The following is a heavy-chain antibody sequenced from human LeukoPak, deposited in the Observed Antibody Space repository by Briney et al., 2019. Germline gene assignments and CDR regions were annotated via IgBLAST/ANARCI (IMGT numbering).Heavy chain of an antibody. J-gene: IGHJ4*02. D-gene: IGHD6-19*01. CDR3: AKTWGNSAWQPLDY. CDR2: IHSSGAT. Sequence: GGSLRLSCAVSGFTFSTYAMIWVRQAPGMGLEWVSAIHSSGATCYADSVKGRFTISRDNSKSTLYLQMNSLRAEDTAIYYCAKTWGNSAWQPLDYWGQGTLVTVSS. CDR1: GFTFSTYA. V-gene: IGHV3-23*01.